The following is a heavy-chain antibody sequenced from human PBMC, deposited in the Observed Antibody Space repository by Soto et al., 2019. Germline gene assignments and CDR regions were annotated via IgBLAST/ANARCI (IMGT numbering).Heavy chain of an antibody. Sequence: QVQLVESGGGVVQPGRSLRLSCAASGFTFSSYGMHWVRQAPGKGLEWVAVIWYDGSNKYYADSVKGRFTISRDNSKNTLYLQMNSLRDEDTAVYYCARESTGYCSGGSCLDYWGQGTLVTVSS. D-gene: IGHD2-15*01. V-gene: IGHV3-33*01. J-gene: IGHJ4*02. CDR1: GFTFSSYG. CDR3: ARESTGYCSGGSCLDY. CDR2: IWYDGSNK.